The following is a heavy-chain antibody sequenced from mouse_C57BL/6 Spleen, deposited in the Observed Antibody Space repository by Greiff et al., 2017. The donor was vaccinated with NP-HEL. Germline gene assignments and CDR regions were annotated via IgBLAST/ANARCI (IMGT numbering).Heavy chain of an antibody. CDR1: GYTFTSYW. CDR2: IDPSDSDT. Sequence: VQLQQPGAELVRPGSSVKLSCKASGYTFTSYWMHWVKQRPIQGLEWIGNIDPSDSDTHYNQKFKDKATLTVDKSSSTAYLQLSSLTSEDSAVYYCARPRTAAAGWYFDVWGTGTTVTVSS. V-gene: IGHV1-52*01. J-gene: IGHJ1*03. CDR3: ARPRTAAAGWYFDV. D-gene: IGHD6-1*01.